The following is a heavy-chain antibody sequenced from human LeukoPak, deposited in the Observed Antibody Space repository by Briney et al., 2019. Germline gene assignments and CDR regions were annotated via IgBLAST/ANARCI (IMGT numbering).Heavy chain of an antibody. D-gene: IGHD3-10*01. CDR2: IYHSGST. Sequence: SETLSLTCTVSGGSISSYYWSWIRQPPGKGLEWIGYIYHSGSTYYNPSLKSRVTISVDRSKNQFSLKLSSVTAADTAVYYCARRSYGSGSYLSRYFDLWGRGTLVTVSS. J-gene: IGHJ2*01. V-gene: IGHV4-59*12. CDR3: ARRSYGSGSYLSRYFDL. CDR1: GGSISSYY.